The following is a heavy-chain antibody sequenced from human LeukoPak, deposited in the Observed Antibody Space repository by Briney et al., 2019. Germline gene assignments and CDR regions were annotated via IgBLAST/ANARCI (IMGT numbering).Heavy chain of an antibody. CDR1: GFTVSSNY. V-gene: IGHV3-66*01. CDR2: IYSGGST. CDR3: ASVEMATIGYYFDY. J-gene: IGHJ4*02. Sequence: PGGSLRLSCAASGFTVSSNYMSWVRQAPGKGLEWVSVIYSGGSTYYADSVKGRFTISRDNSKNTLYLQMNSLRAEDTAVYYCASVEMATIGYYFDYWGQGTLVTVSS. D-gene: IGHD5-24*01.